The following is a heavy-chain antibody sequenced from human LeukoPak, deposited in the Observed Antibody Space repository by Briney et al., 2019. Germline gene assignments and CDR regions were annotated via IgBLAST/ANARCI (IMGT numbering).Heavy chain of an antibody. D-gene: IGHD2-2*01. J-gene: IGHJ4*02. CDR2: ISSSGSTI. CDR3: ARPLGYCSSTSCQNPGYFDY. Sequence: GGSLRLSCAASGFTFSSYAMSWVRQAPGKGLEWVSYISSSGSTIYYADSVKGRFTISRDNAKNSLYLQMNSLRAEDTAVYYCARPLGYCSSTSCQNPGYFDYWGQGTLVTVSS. CDR1: GFTFSSYA. V-gene: IGHV3-48*04.